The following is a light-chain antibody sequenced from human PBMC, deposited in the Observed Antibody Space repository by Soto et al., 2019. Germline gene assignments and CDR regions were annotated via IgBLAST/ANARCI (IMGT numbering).Light chain of an antibody. J-gene: IGLJ2*01. CDR2: EGS. V-gene: IGLV2-23*01. CDR3: CPYAGSSTLV. CDR1: SSDVGSYNL. Sequence: QSALTQPASVSGSPGQSITISCTGSSSDVGSYNLVSWYQHHPGKAPKLMIYEGSKRPSGVSNRFSGSKSGNTASLTITGLQAEDEAHYFCCPYAGSSTLVFGGGTKLTVL.